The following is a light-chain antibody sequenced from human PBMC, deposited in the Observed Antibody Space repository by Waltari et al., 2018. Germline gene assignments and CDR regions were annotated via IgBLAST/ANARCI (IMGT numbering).Light chain of an antibody. V-gene: IGLV2-23*02. Sequence: QSALTQPASVSRSPGQSITISCTGTSSDVEKDNLVSWYQHHPDKAPKLMIYEVTKRPSGGSNRFFGSKSDNTSPLTISGLQAEDEADYYCCSYAGGGTYVFGPGTKVTVL. CDR1: SSDVEKDNL. CDR2: EVT. J-gene: IGLJ1*01. CDR3: CSYAGGGTYV.